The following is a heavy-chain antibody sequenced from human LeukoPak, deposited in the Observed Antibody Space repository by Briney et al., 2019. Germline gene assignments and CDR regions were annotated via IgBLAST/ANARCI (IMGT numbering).Heavy chain of an antibody. CDR1: GGSISSYY. V-gene: IGHV4-59*01. CDR3: ASYYYDSSGYNGLFDP. J-gene: IGHJ5*02. D-gene: IGHD3-22*01. CDR2: IYYSGST. Sequence: SETLPLTCTVSGGSISSYYWSWIRQPPGKGLEWIGYIYYSGSTNYNPSLKSRVTISVDTSKNQFSLKLSSVTAADTAVYYCASYYYDSSGYNGLFDPWGQGTLVTVSS.